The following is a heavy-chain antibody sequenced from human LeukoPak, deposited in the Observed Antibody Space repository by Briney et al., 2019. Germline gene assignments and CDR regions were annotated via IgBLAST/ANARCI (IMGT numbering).Heavy chain of an antibody. Sequence: GGSLRLSCAASGFTFSSYWMSWVRQAPGKGLEWVSYISSSGSTIYYADSVKGRFTISRDNAKNSLYLQMNSLRAEDTAVYYCARNYYDSSAYDAFDIWGQGTMVTVSS. D-gene: IGHD3-22*01. CDR1: GFTFSSYW. V-gene: IGHV3-48*04. CDR2: ISSSGSTI. CDR3: ARNYYDSSAYDAFDI. J-gene: IGHJ3*02.